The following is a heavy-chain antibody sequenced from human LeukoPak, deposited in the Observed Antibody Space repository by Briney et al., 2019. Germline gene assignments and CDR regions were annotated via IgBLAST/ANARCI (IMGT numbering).Heavy chain of an antibody. V-gene: IGHV3-23*01. CDR3: AKDRLGFGEAGNGLDV. Sequence: GGTLRLSCAVSGLTFSSYAWSWVRQAPGRGLEWVSAISGSGGSTYYAASENGRSIISRDKSKNTLYLQMKSLRAEDTALYYCAKDRLGFGEAGNGLDVWGKGTSVTVSS. J-gene: IGHJ6*04. CDR1: GLTFSSYA. D-gene: IGHD3-10*01. CDR2: ISGSGGST.